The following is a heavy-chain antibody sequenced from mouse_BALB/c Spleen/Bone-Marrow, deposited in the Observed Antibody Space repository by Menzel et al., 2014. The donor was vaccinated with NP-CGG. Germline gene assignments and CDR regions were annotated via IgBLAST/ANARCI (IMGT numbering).Heavy chain of an antibody. CDR1: GYTFTSYW. D-gene: IGHD2-14*01. J-gene: IGHJ1*01. V-gene: IGHV1S41*01. CDR2: IARGSGGI. Sequence: DLVNPGASVKLSCKASGYTFTSYWINWIKQRPGQGLEWIGRIARGSGGIYYSEIFKGRATLTVDTSSSTAYIQLSSLSSEDSAVYFCAREDYRYGNWYFDVWGAGTTVTVSS. CDR3: AREDYRYGNWYFDV.